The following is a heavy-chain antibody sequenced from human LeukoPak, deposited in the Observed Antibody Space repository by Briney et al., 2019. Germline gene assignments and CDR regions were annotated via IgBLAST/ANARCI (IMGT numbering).Heavy chain of an antibody. CDR1: GFTFSSYA. CDR2: ISSNGGST. CDR3: VKAGGGLISVY. D-gene: IGHD2-8*01. Sequence: GGSLRLSCSASGFTFSSYAMHWVRQAPGKGLEYVSAISSNGGSTYYADSVKGRFTISRDNSKNTLYLQMSSLRAEDTAVYYCVKAGGGLISVYWGQGTLVTVSS. J-gene: IGHJ4*02. V-gene: IGHV3-64D*06.